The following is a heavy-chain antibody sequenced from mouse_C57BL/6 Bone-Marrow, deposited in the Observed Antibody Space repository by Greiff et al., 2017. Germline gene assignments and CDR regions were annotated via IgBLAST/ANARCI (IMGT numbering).Heavy chain of an antibody. V-gene: IGHV1-64*01. CDR1: AYTFTSSW. Sequence: VQLQQPGAERLKPGASVSLSCKASAYTFTSSWMHWLKQRPGQGLEWIGMIHPNSGSTNYNEKFKSKATLTVDKSSSTAYMQLSSLTSEDSAVYYCARIYYDPPWFAYWGQGTLVTVSA. D-gene: IGHD2-4*01. CDR2: IHPNSGST. J-gene: IGHJ3*01. CDR3: ARIYYDPPWFAY.